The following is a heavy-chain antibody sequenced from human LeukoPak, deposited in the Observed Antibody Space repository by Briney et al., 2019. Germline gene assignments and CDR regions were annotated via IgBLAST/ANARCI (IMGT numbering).Heavy chain of an antibody. J-gene: IGHJ5*02. CDR3: ARGIVDIVVVPAATNWFDP. D-gene: IGHD2-2*01. CDR2: IKQDGSEK. V-gene: IGHV3-7*01. CDR1: GFTFSSYW. Sequence: GGSLRLSCAASGFTFSSYWMSWVRQAPGKGLEWVANIKQDGSEKYYVDSVKGRFTISRDNAKNSLCLQMNSLRAEDTAVYYCARGIVDIVVVPAATNWFDPWGQGTLVTVSS.